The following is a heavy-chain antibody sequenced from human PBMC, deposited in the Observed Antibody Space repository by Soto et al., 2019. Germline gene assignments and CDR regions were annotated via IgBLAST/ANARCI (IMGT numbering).Heavy chain of an antibody. CDR2: ISRGSSYR. CDR1: GFSFSDYY. Sequence: LRLSCAASGFSFSDYYMSWIRQAPGKGLEWVAYISRGSSYRNYAESVKGRFTISRDDAKHSLFLQMSSLRAEDTAVYYCAKDSYGDYAQTYNNFGMDVWGHGTTVTVSS. V-gene: IGHV3-11*06. D-gene: IGHD4-17*01. CDR3: AKDSYGDYAQTYNNFGMDV. J-gene: IGHJ6*02.